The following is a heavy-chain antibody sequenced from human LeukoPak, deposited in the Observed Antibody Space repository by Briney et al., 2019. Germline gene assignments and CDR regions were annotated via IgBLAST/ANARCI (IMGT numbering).Heavy chain of an antibody. D-gene: IGHD2-15*01. CDR2: IYYSGST. CDR3: ATYGPVVAATRGWFAP. CDR1: GGSISSYY. V-gene: IGHV4-59*01. J-gene: IGHJ5*02. Sequence: SETLSLTCTVSGGSISSYYWSWIRQPPGKGLEWIGYIYYSGSTSYNPSLKSRVTISVDTSKNQLSLKLSSVAAADTAAYYCATYGPVVAATRGWFAPWGQGTLVTVSS.